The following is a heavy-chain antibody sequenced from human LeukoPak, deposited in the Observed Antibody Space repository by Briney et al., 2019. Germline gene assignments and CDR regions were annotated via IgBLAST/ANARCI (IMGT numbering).Heavy chain of an antibody. V-gene: IGHV3-21*01. CDR2: ISSSSYI. Sequence: GGSLRLSCAASGFTFSSYSMNWVRQAPGKGLEWVSSISSSSYIYYADSVKGRFTISRDNAKNSLYLQMNSLRAEDTAVYYCARDYAAPAAFDIWGQGTMVTVSS. D-gene: IGHD3-16*01. J-gene: IGHJ3*02. CDR1: GFTFSSYS. CDR3: ARDYAAPAAFDI.